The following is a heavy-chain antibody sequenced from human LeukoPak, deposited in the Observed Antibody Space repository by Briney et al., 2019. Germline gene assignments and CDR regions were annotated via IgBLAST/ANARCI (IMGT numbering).Heavy chain of an antibody. CDR3: ARDFTSPYYASNAFDI. J-gene: IGHJ3*02. CDR1: GFTFSSYW. CDR2: INSDGSST. Sequence: GGSLRLSCAASGFTFSSYWMHWVRQAPGKWLVWVSRINSDGSSTSYADSVKGRFTISRDNAKNTLYLRMNSLRDEDTAVYYCARDFTSPYYASNAFDIWGQGTMVTVSS. D-gene: IGHD2/OR15-2a*01. V-gene: IGHV3-74*01.